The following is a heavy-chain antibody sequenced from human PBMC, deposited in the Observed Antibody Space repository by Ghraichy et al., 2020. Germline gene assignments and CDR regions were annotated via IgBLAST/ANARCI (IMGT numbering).Heavy chain of an antibody. CDR2: ILYDGSDK. V-gene: IGHV3-30*01. CDR3: ARDLNGGSDY. D-gene: IGHD2-8*01. CDR1: GFTFSTYA. Sequence: GGSLRLSCAASGFTFSTYAIHWVRQAPGRGPEWVATILYDGSDKYYPDSVRGQFTISRDNSKSTVYLQMNSLRSEDTAVYYCARDLNGGSDYWGQGTLVTVSS. J-gene: IGHJ4*02.